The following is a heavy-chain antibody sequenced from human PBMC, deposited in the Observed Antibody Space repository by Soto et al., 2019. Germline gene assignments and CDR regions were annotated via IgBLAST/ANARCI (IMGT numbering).Heavy chain of an antibody. CDR3: ARGGYYDILTGYISYYYGMDV. D-gene: IGHD3-9*01. V-gene: IGHV4-30-4*01. CDR1: GGSISSGDYY. J-gene: IGHJ6*02. Sequence: QVQLQESGPGLVKPSQTLSLTCTVSGGSISSGDYYWSWIRQPPGKGLEWIGYIYYSGSTYYNPSLKSRVTISVDTSKNQFSLKLSSVTAADTAVYYCARGGYYDILTGYISYYYGMDVWGQGTTVTVSS. CDR2: IYYSGST.